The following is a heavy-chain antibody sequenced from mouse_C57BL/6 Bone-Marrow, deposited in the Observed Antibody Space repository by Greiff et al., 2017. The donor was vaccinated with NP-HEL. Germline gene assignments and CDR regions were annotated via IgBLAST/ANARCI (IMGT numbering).Heavy chain of an antibody. V-gene: IGHV1-55*01. CDR3: ARGGYSNYLLYFEV. CDR1: GYTFTSYW. D-gene: IGHD2-5*01. Sequence: QVQLQQPGAELVKPGASVKMSCKASGYTFTSYWITWVKQRPGQGLEWIGDIYPGSGSTNYIEKFKSKATLTVDTSSSTAYMQLSSLTSEDSAVYYSARGGYSNYLLYFEVWGTGTTVTVSS. J-gene: IGHJ1*03. CDR2: IYPGSGST.